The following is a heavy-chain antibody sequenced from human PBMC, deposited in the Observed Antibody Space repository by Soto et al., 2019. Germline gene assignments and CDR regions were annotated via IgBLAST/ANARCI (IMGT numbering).Heavy chain of an antibody. J-gene: IGHJ5*02. CDR1: GVSISNSSYY. CDR3: ARVAGSGWYDA. Sequence: PSETLSLTCTVSGVSISNSSYYWGWIRRPPGKGLEWIGTAYPRGSTYYDPSLKSRVTISLDLSKNQFSLNLNSVTAADTAVYYCARVAGSGWYDAWGQGTLVTVSS. V-gene: IGHV4-39*07. D-gene: IGHD6-19*01. CDR2: AYPRGST.